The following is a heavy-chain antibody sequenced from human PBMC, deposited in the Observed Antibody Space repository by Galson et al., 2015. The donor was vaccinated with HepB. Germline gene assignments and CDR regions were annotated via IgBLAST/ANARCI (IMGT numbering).Heavy chain of an antibody. CDR3: ASPGHNHRGYHYYYMDV. V-gene: IGHV1-69*13. J-gene: IGHJ6*03. Sequence: SVKVSCKASGGTFSSYAISWVRQAPGQGLEWMGGIIPIFGTANYAQKFQGRVTITADESTSTAYMELSSLRSEDTAVYYCASPGHNHRGYHYYYMDVWGKGTTVTVSS. CDR1: GGTFSSYA. CDR2: IIPIFGTA. D-gene: IGHD1-14*01.